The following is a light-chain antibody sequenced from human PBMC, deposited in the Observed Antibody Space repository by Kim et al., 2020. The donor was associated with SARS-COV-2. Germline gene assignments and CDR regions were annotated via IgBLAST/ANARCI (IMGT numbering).Light chain of an antibody. CDR2: DAS. CDR3: QQRSNGPRNT. Sequence: EIVLTQSPATLSLSPGERATLSCRASQSVSNYLAWYQQKPGQAPRLLIHDASNRATGIPARFSGSGSGTDFTLTISSLEPEDSAVYYCQQRSNGPRNTFGQGTRLEIK. J-gene: IGKJ5*01. CDR1: QSVSNY. V-gene: IGKV3-11*01.